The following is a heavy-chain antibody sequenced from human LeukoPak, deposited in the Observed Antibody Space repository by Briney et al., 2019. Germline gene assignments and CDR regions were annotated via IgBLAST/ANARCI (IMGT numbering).Heavy chain of an antibody. D-gene: IGHD3/OR15-3a*01. Sequence: SETLSLTCTVSGGSISSYYWSWIRQPPRKRRVGSGASYHSGGTYYSPSLMRRVTVSVDTSKTVFALKLSSVTAADTAVYFCARGIVGSRDFYFRYYFDYWGQGTLVTVSS. CDR3: ARGIVGSRDFYFRYYFDY. V-gene: IGHV4-59*08. CDR2: SYHSGGT. CDR1: GGSISSYY. J-gene: IGHJ4*02.